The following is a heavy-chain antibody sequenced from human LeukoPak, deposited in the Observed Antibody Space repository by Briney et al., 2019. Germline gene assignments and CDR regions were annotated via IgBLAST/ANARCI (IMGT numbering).Heavy chain of an antibody. CDR2: LYSGGGP. D-gene: IGHD6-13*01. V-gene: IGHV3-66*02. J-gene: IGHJ4*02. CDR1: GFTVSSTY. CDR3: AKVGRSSSWPPDY. Sequence: GGSLRLSCVASGFTVSSTYMTWVRQAPGKGLEWVSVLYSGGGPHYADSVRGRFTISRDNTKSTLYLQMNSLRAEDTAVYYCAKVGRSSSWPPDYWGQGTLVTVSS.